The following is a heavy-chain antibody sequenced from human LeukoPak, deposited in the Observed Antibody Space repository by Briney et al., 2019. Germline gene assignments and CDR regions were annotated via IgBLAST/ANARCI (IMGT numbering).Heavy chain of an antibody. CDR1: GLAFRNYA. CDR3: GIDPNGDYIGAFDF. CDR2: ITGSGTTT. J-gene: IGHJ3*01. Sequence: PGGSLRLSCVASGLAFRNYAMTWVRQAPGKGLELVSSITGSGTTTRYADSVKGRFTISRDNSVDTLYLQMNSLSAEDTAVYYCGIDPNGDYIGAFDFWGQGTMVTVSS. V-gene: IGHV3-23*01. D-gene: IGHD4-17*01.